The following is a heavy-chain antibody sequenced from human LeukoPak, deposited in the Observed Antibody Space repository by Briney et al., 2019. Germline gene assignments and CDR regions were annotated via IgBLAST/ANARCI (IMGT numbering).Heavy chain of an antibody. CDR1: GGSISSGGYS. D-gene: IGHD3-22*01. V-gene: IGHV4-30-2*01. CDR3: ARESKSDSSGFDP. Sequence: PSETLSLTCAVSGGSISSGGYSWSWIRQPPGKGLEWIGYIYHSGSTYYNPSLKSRVTISVDRSKNQFSLKLSTVTAADTAVYYCARESKSDSSGFDPWGQGTLVTVSS. CDR2: IYHSGST. J-gene: IGHJ5*02.